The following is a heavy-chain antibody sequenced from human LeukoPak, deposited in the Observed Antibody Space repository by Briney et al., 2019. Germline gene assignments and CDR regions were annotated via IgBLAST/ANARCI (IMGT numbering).Heavy chain of an antibody. CDR2: IYPGDSDT. CDR1: GFSFTSYW. V-gene: IGHV5-51*01. CDR3: ARSPYSTKWNAFDI. J-gene: IGHJ3*02. D-gene: IGHD6-13*01. Sequence: GESLKISCKGSGFSFTSYWIGWVRQMPGKGLEWMGIIYPGDSDTRYSTSFQGQVTISADKSISTAYLQWSSLKASDTAMYYCARSPYSTKWNAFDIWGQGTMVTVSS.